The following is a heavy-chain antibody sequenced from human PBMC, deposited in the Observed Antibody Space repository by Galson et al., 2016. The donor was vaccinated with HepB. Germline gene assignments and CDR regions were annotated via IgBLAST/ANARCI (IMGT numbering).Heavy chain of an antibody. Sequence: SLRLSCAASGFTFSNYWMNWVRQAPGTGLGWVANIKEDGSDKYYVDSVTGRFTLSRDNAKNSLYLQMNSLRADDTAVYYCARGGWFDYWGQGILVTVSS. J-gene: IGHJ4*02. D-gene: IGHD6-19*01. CDR2: IKEDGSDK. V-gene: IGHV3-7*01. CDR1: GFTFSNYW. CDR3: ARGGWFDY.